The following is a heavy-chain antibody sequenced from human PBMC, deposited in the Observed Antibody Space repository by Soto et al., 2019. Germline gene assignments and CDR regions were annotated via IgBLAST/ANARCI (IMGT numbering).Heavy chain of an antibody. CDR2: INPNSGGT. J-gene: IGHJ3*02. CDR1: GYTFTGYY. D-gene: IGHD6-19*01. Sequence: ASVKVSCKASGYTFTGYYMHWVRQAPGQGLEWMGWINPNSGGTNYAQKFRGWVTMTRDTSISTAYMELSRLRSEDTAVYYCARIGIAVAVDAFDIWGQGTMVTVSS. CDR3: ARIGIAVAVDAFDI. V-gene: IGHV1-2*04.